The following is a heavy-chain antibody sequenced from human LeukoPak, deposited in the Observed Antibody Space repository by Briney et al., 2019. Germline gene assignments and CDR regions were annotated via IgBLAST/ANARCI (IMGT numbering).Heavy chain of an antibody. J-gene: IGHJ4*02. D-gene: IGHD2-15*01. CDR2: ISGGGGDT. CDR1: GFTFSNYM. Sequence: PGGSLRLSCAASGFTFSNYMMHWVRQAPGKGLEWVSCISGGGGDTYYADSVKGRFTISRDNSKNTLYLQMNSLRAEDTAMYYCARAMGRYPVYYFDYWGQGTLVTVSS. CDR3: ARAMGRYPVYYFDY. V-gene: IGHV3-23*01.